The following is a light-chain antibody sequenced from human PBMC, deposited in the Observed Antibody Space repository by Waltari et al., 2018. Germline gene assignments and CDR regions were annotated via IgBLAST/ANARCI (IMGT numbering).Light chain of an antibody. Sequence: DIVLTQSPLSLPVTPGEPASISCRSSQRLFHNNGYNYLDWYVQKPGQSPQVLIYLGSYRASGVPDRFSGSGSGTDFTLKISRVEVEDVGVYYCMQALQTPWTFGQGTKVEIK. J-gene: IGKJ1*01. CDR2: LGS. CDR3: MQALQTPWT. CDR1: QRLFHNNGYNY. V-gene: IGKV2-28*01.